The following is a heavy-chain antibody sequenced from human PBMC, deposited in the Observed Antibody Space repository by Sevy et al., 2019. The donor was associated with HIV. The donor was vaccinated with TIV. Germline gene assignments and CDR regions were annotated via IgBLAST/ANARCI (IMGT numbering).Heavy chain of an antibody. CDR3: ARRGPSTVHDAFDI. CDR2: ISGLSNYK. Sequence: GGSLRLSCAASGFTFTDFYLNWVRQAPGKGLEWVSSISGLSNYKFYADSMKGRLTISRDNAENSIYLQMNSLRAEDTAVYFCARRGPSTVHDAFDIWGLGTMVTVSS. V-gene: IGHV3-21*01. J-gene: IGHJ3*02. D-gene: IGHD4-17*01. CDR1: GFTFTDFY.